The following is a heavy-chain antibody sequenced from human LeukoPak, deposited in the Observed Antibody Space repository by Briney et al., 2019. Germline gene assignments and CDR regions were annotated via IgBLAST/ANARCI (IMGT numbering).Heavy chain of an antibody. CDR2: IYSGGST. CDR1: GFTVSSNY. V-gene: IGHV3-53*01. Sequence: PGGALRLSCAASGFTVSSNYMSWVRQAPRKGLEWVSVIYSGGSTYYADSVKGRFTISRDNSKNTLYLQMNSLRAEDTAVYYCARDRSGSYFWWGQGTLVTVSS. J-gene: IGHJ4*02. CDR3: ARDRSGSYFW. D-gene: IGHD1-26*01.